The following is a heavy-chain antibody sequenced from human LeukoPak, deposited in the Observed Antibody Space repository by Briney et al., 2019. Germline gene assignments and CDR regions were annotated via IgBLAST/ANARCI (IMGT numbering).Heavy chain of an antibody. CDR2: IYYSGST. D-gene: IGHD1-14*01. V-gene: IGHV4-31*03. CDR3: ARDTLPDRATDY. J-gene: IGHJ4*02. Sequence: SETLSLTCTVSGGSISSGGYYWSWIRQHPGKGLEWIGYIYYSGSTYYNPSLKSRVTISVDTPKNQFSLKLSSVTAADTAVYYCARDTLPDRATDYWGQGTLVTVSS. CDR1: GGSISSGGYY.